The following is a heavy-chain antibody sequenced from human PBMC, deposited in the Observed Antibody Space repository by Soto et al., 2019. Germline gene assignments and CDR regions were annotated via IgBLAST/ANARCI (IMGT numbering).Heavy chain of an antibody. D-gene: IGHD3-22*01. V-gene: IGHV3-30*18. J-gene: IGHJ4*02. CDR1: GFTFSSYG. Sequence: QVQLVESGGGVVQPGRSLRLSCAASGFTFSSYGMHWVRQAPGKGLEWVAVISYDGSNKYYADSVKGRFTISRDNSKNTRYLQMNSLRAEDTAVYYCAKGPFGYYYDSSGFGGGLDYWGQGTLVTVSS. CDR2: ISYDGSNK. CDR3: AKGPFGYYYDSSGFGGGLDY.